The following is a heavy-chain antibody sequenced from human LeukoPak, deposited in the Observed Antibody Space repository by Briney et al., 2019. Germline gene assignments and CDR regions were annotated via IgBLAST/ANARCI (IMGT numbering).Heavy chain of an antibody. CDR1: GFTFSSYA. D-gene: IGHD3-22*01. CDR2: ISGSGGST. J-gene: IGHJ6*02. V-gene: IGHV3-23*01. CDR3: AKLKDSSGYYYEYGMDV. Sequence: GGSLRLSCAASGFTFSSYAMSWVRQAPGKGLEWVSVISGSGGSTYYADSVKGRFTISRDNSKNTLYLQMNSLRAEDTAVYYCAKLKDSSGYYYEYGMDVWGQGTTVTVSS.